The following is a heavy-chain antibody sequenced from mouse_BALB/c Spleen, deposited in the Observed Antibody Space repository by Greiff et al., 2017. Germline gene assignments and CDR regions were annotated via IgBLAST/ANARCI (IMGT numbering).Heavy chain of an antibody. D-gene: IGHD2-4*01. Sequence: EVQRVESGGGLVKPGGSLKLSCAASGFTFSSYAMSWVRQTPEKRLEWVATISSGGSYTYYPDSVKGRFTISRDNAKNTLYLQMSSLRSEDTAMYYCARSMIRGYAMDYWGQGTSVTVSS. J-gene: IGHJ4*01. CDR2: ISSGGSYT. CDR1: GFTFSSYA. CDR3: ARSMIRGYAMDY. V-gene: IGHV5-9-3*01.